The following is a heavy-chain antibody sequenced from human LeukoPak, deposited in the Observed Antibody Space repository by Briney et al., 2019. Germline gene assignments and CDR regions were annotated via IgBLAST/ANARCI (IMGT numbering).Heavy chain of an antibody. V-gene: IGHV4-4*07. CDR1: GGSISSYY. CDR3: ARVTTVTTGAHYYYYYMDV. J-gene: IGHJ6*03. Sequence: SETLSLTCTVSGGSISSYYWSWIRQPAGKGLEWLGRIYTSGSTNYNPSLKSRVTMSVDTSKNQFSLKLSSVTAADTAVYYCARVTTVTTGAHYYYYYMDVWGKGTTVTVSS. D-gene: IGHD4-17*01. CDR2: IYTSGST.